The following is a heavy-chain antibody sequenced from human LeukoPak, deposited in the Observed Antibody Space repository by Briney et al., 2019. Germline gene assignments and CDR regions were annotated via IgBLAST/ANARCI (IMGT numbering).Heavy chain of an antibody. D-gene: IGHD3-22*01. CDR2: ISYDGSNK. CDR3: AKDPRGWLLLYHFDY. V-gene: IGHV3-30*18. Sequence: GGSLRLSCAASGFTFSSYGMHWVRQAPGKGLEWVAVISYDGSNKYYADSVKGRFTISRDNSKNTLYLQMNSLRAEDTAVYYCAKDPRGWLLLYHFDYWGQGTLVTVSS. CDR1: GFTFSSYG. J-gene: IGHJ4*02.